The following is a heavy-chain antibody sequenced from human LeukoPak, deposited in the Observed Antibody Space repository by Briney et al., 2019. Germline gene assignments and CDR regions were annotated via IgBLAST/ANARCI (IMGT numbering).Heavy chain of an antibody. V-gene: IGHV1-58*02. D-gene: IGHD1-26*01. Sequence: GASVKVSCKASGFTFTNSAMQWVRQARGQRLEWTGGIVVGSGNTNYAQKCQEKVTITSDMSTSTAYMELSSLRSEDTAVYYCAAGGGIVGATTAFDIWGQGTMVTVSS. CDR2: IVVGSGNT. CDR1: GFTFTNSA. CDR3: AAGGGIVGATTAFDI. J-gene: IGHJ3*02.